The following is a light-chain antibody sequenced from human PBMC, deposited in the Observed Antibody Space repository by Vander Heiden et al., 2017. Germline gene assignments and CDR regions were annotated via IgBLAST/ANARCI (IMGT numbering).Light chain of an antibody. CDR3: QQYYTTPYT. Sequence: DIVMTPSPDSLSVSLGERTTINCKSSQSVLHSSNNENYLAWYQQKPGQPPKLLIYWASARESGVPERFSGSGSGTDFTLTISSLQAEDVAVYYCQQYYTTPYTFGQGTKLDIK. J-gene: IGKJ2*01. CDR2: WAS. CDR1: QSVLHSSNNENY. V-gene: IGKV4-1*01.